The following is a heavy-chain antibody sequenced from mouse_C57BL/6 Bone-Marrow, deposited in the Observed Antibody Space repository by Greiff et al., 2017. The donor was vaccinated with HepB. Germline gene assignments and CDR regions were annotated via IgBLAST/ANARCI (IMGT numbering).Heavy chain of an antibody. CDR1: GYTFTGYW. Sequence: QVQLQQSGAELMKPGASVKLSCKATGYTFTGYWIEWVKQRPGHGLEWIGEILPGSGSTNYNEKFKGKATFTADTSSNTAYMQLSSLTTEDSASYDGARCMGDGYCLDYWGQGTTLTVSS. CDR3: ARCMGDGYCLDY. D-gene: IGHD2-3*01. J-gene: IGHJ2*01. CDR2: ILPGSGST. V-gene: IGHV1-9*01.